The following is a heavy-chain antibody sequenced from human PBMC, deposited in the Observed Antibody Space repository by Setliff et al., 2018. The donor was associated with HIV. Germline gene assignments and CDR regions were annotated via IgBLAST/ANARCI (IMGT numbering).Heavy chain of an antibody. Sequence: GASVKVPCKASGYILTSYGISWVRQAPGQGLEWMGWISAYNGNTNYAQKFQGRVSMTIDTSTSTAYMGLRSLRPDDTAVYFCARDPSSGIYYDSNGQYFQNWGQGTLVHRLL. CDR2: ISAYNGNT. V-gene: IGHV1-18*01. D-gene: IGHD3-22*01. J-gene: IGHJ1*01. CDR3: ARDPSSGIYYDSNGQYFQN. CDR1: GYILTSYG.